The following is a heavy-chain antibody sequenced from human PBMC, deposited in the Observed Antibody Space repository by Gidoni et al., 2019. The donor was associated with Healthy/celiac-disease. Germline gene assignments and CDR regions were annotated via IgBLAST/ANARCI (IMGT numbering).Heavy chain of an antibody. D-gene: IGHD1-26*01. J-gene: IGHJ4*02. Sequence: QVQLQQWGAGLLKPSETLSLTGAVYGGSFRGYYWRWIRQPPGKGLEWIGEINHSGSTNYDPSLTSRVTIPVDTSKNQFSLKLSSVTAADTAVYYCARGPIVGATTPYHFAYWGQGTLVTVSS. CDR2: INHSGST. CDR3: ARGPIVGATTPYHFAY. V-gene: IGHV4-34*01. CDR1: GGSFRGYY.